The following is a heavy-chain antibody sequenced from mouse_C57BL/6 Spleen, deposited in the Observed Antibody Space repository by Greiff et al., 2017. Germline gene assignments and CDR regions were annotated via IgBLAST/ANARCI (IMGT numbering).Heavy chain of an antibody. V-gene: IGHV5-17*01. CDR1: GFTFSDYG. J-gene: IGHJ2*01. CDR3: ARNYGYLFDY. D-gene: IGHD1-1*01. Sequence: EVQVVESGGGLVKPGGSLKLSCAASGFTFSDYGMHWVRQAPEKGLEWVAYISSGSSTLYYADTVPGRFTISRDNAKNTLFLQMTSRRSEDTAMYYCARNYGYLFDYWGQGTTLTVSS. CDR2: ISSGSSTL.